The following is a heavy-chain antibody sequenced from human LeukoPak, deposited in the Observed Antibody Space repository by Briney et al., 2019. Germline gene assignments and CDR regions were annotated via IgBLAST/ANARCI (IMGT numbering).Heavy chain of an antibody. CDR1: GFTFSSYS. V-gene: IGHV3-21*01. D-gene: IGHD3-22*01. CDR2: ISSSSSYI. CDR3: ARALYYYDSSGYYADY. Sequence: PGGSLRLSCAASGFTFSSYSMNWVRQAPGKGLEWVSSISSSSSYIYYADSVKGRFTISRDNAKNSLYLQMNSLRAEDTAVYYWARALYYYDSSGYYADYWGQGTLVTVSS. J-gene: IGHJ4*02.